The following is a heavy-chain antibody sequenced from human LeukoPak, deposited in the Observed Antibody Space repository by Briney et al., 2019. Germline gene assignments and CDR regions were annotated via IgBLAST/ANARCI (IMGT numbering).Heavy chain of an antibody. CDR3: ARGRGYCSSTSCYSFSWFDP. CDR1: GGSFSGYY. Sequence: SETLSLTCAVYGGSFSGYYWSWIRQPPGKGLEWIGEINHSGSTNYNPSLKSRVTISVDTSKNQFSLKLSSVTAADTAVYYCARGRGYCSSTSCYSFSWFDPWGQGTLVTVSS. J-gene: IGHJ5*02. CDR2: INHSGST. D-gene: IGHD2-2*01. V-gene: IGHV4-34*01.